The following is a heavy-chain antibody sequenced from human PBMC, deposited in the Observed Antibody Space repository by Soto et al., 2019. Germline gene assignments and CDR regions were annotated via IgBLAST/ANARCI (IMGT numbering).Heavy chain of an antibody. CDR1: GFTFSSYA. V-gene: IGHV3-23*01. CDR3: AKDPDYYDSSGYYYMDY. D-gene: IGHD3-22*01. CDR2: ISGSGGST. Sequence: GGSLRLSCAASGFTFSSYAMSWVRQAPGKGLEWVSAISGSGGSTYYADSVKGRFTISRDNSKNTLYLQMNSLRAEDTAVYYCAKDPDYYDSSGYYYMDYWGQGTLVTVSS. J-gene: IGHJ4*02.